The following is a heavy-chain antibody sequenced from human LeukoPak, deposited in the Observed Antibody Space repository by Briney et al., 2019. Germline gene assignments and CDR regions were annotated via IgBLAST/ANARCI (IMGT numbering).Heavy chain of an antibody. CDR2: IGGSGDFT. J-gene: IGHJ4*02. V-gene: IGHV3-23*01. CDR3: AKVAAVGYLED. CDR1: GFRFSSFA. Sequence: GGSLRLSCAASGFRFSSFAMSWVRQAPGKGLEWVSYIGGSGDFTYYVDSVKGLFTISRDNSKHTLYLQMNSLTVEDTAVYYCAKVAAVGYLEDWGQGTLVTVSS. D-gene: IGHD6-13*01.